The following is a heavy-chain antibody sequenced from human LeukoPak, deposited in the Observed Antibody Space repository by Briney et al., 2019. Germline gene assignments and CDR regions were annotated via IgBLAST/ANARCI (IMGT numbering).Heavy chain of an antibody. J-gene: IGHJ5*02. D-gene: IGHD2-21*02. V-gene: IGHV4-61*01. CDR2: IYYSGST. Sequence: SETLSLTCTVSGGSFSSGSYYWSWIRPPPGKKLEWIGYIYYSGSTNYNPSLKSRVTISVDTSKNQFSLKLSSVTAADTAVYYCARGYCGGDCYSFDPWGQGTLVTVSS. CDR3: ARGYCGGDCYSFDP. CDR1: GGSFSSGSYY.